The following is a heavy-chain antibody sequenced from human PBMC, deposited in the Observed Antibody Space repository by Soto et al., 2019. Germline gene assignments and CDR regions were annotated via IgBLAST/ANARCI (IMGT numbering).Heavy chain of an antibody. D-gene: IGHD2-8*01. CDR1: GFSFFSYA. Sequence: EVQLLESGGHVVQPGASLRLSCTGSGFSFFSYAMSWVLQAPGKGLEWVSTISGSGGDTYYADSGKGRFVVSRDNDKNTVYLHMSSLTGEDTAVYFCAKIEMGWFAHWGQGTQVTVSS. CDR3: AKIEMGWFAH. J-gene: IGHJ5*02. CDR2: ISGSGGDT. V-gene: IGHV3-23*01.